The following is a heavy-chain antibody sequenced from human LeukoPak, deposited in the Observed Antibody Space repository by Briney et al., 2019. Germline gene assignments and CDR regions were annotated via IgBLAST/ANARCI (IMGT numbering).Heavy chain of an antibody. CDR1: GGTFSSYA. CDR2: IIPIFGTA. CDR3: ARGSYGYGGDY. D-gene: IGHD5-18*01. J-gene: IGHJ4*02. V-gene: IGHV1-69*13. Sequence: SVKVSCKASGGTFSSYAISWVRQAPGQGPEWMGGIIPIFGTANYAQKFQGRVTITADESTSTAYMELSSLRSENTAVHYCARGSYGYGGDYWGQGTLVTVSS.